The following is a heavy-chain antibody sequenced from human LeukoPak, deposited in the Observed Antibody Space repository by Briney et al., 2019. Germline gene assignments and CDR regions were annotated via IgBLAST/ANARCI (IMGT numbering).Heavy chain of an antibody. CDR3: ARGQTTTYHFDY. J-gene: IGHJ4*02. D-gene: IGHD1-14*01. CDR2: ISRSGSNI. Sequence: GGSLRLSCAASGFTFSSYEMNWVRQAPGKGLEWVSYISRSGSNIYYADSVKGRFTISRDYAKNSVFLQMNSLRAEDTAVYYCARGQTTTYHFDYWGQGTLVTVSS. CDR1: GFTFSSYE. V-gene: IGHV3-48*03.